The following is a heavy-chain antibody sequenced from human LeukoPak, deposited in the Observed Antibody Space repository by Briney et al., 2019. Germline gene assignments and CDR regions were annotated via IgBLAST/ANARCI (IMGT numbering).Heavy chain of an antibody. V-gene: IGHV1-18*01. CDR3: AREYYYDRSGAYYYYMDV. J-gene: IGHJ6*03. D-gene: IGHD3-22*01. Sequence: ASVKVSCKASGYSFSTYGITWVRQAPGLGLEWMGWISPYNHNTNYAQRFLGRVTMTTDTSTSTVYMELRSLRSDDTAVYYCAREYYYDRSGAYYYYMDVWGKGTTVTVSS. CDR1: GYSFSTYG. CDR2: ISPYNHNT.